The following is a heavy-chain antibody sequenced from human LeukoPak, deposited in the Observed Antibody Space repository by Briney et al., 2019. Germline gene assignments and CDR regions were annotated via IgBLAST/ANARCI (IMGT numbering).Heavy chain of an antibody. Sequence: SETLSLTCTVSGGSISSYYWSWIRQPPGKGLECIGYFYYSGSTNYNPSLKSRVTISVDTSKNQFSLKLSSVTAADTAVYYCARDRTVDYGDYFFDYWGQGTLVTVSS. V-gene: IGHV4-59*01. D-gene: IGHD4-17*01. CDR3: ARDRTVDYGDYFFDY. CDR1: GGSISSYY. CDR2: FYYSGST. J-gene: IGHJ4*02.